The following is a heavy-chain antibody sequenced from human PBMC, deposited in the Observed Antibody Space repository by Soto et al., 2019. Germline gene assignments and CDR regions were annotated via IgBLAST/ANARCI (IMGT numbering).Heavy chain of an antibody. CDR2: VDGSGAAP. D-gene: IGHD3-9*01. CDR3: AKWEVFVTGHLATQSSLDS. V-gene: IGHV3-23*01. J-gene: IGHJ4*02. Sequence: QSGGSLRLSCATSGFTFINHAMTWVRQAPGKAPQWVATVDGSGAAPFYAESVKGRFTISRDNSKNTLYLQMNSLRAEDTAVYFCAKWEVFVTGHLATQSSLDSWGQGTLVTVSS. CDR1: GFTFINHA.